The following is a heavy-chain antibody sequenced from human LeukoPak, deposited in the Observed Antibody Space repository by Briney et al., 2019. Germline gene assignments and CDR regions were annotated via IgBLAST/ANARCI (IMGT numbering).Heavy chain of an antibody. J-gene: IGHJ6*03. CDR3: ARLSAYRGSYYYYYYMEV. Sequence: SETLSLTCTFSGGSISSYYWSWIRQPAGKGLEWIGRIYTSGSTNYNPSLKSRVTMSVDTSKNQFSLKLSSVTAADTAVYYCARLSAYRGSYYYYYYMEVGGKGTTVTIS. D-gene: IGHD1-26*01. CDR1: GGSISSYY. V-gene: IGHV4-4*07. CDR2: IYTSGST.